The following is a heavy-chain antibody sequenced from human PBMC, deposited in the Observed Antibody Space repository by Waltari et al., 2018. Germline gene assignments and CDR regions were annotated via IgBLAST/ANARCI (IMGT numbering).Heavy chain of an antibody. CDR2: IIPIFGTA. CDR3: AREAEQLVTEGYWFDP. Sequence: QVQLVQSGAEVKKPGSSVKVSCKASGGTFSSYAISWVRPAPGQGLEWMGGIIPIFGTANYAQKFQGRVTITTDESTSTAYMELSSLRSEDTAVYYCAREAEQLVTEGYWFDPWGQGTLVTVSS. J-gene: IGHJ5*02. CDR1: GGTFSSYA. V-gene: IGHV1-69*05. D-gene: IGHD6-6*01.